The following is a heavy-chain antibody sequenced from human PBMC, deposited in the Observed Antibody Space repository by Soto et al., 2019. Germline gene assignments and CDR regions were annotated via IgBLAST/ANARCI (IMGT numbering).Heavy chain of an antibody. D-gene: IGHD6-19*01. Sequence: EVQLLESGGGLVQPGGSLRLSCAASGFTFSSYAMSWVRQAPGKGLEWVSAISGSGVNTYYADSVKGRFTISRDNTKNTLYLQMESQGAEDTAVDYCAKARRFGSGGGKFDYWGQGTLVTVSS. J-gene: IGHJ4*02. V-gene: IGHV3-23*01. CDR1: GFTFSSYA. CDR2: ISGSGVNT. CDR3: AKARRFGSGGGKFDY.